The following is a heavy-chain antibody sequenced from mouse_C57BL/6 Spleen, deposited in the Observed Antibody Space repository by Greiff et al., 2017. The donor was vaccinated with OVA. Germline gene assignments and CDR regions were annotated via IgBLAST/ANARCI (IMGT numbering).Heavy chain of an antibody. Sequence: QVQLQQPGAELVRPGSSVKLSCKASGYTFTSYWIHWVKQRPIQGLEWIGNIDPSDSETHYNQKFKDKATLTVDKSSSTAYMQLSSLTSEDSAVYYCARRVLRYPYAMDYWGQGTSVTVSS. V-gene: IGHV1-52*01. D-gene: IGHD1-1*01. CDR2: IDPSDSET. CDR1: GYTFTSYW. J-gene: IGHJ4*01. CDR3: ARRVLRYPYAMDY.